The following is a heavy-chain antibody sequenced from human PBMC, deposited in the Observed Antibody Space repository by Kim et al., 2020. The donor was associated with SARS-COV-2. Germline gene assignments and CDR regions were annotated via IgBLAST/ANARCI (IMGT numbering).Heavy chain of an antibody. V-gene: IGHV3-20*04. J-gene: IGHJ3*02. Sequence: GGSLRLSCAASGFTFRDYDMSWVRLAPGKGLEWVSGINWNGDRTRYADSVRGRSIISRDNANNSLYLRMNSLRADDTALYYCATNRYQYVSGSYAFDIWG. CDR1: GFTFRDYD. CDR3: ATNRYQYVSGSYAFDI. D-gene: IGHD3-10*01. CDR2: INWNGDRT.